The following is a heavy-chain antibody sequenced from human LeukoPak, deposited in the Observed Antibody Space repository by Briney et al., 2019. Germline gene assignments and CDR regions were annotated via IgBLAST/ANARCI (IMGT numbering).Heavy chain of an antibody. Sequence: PGGSLRLSCAASGFTFSSYGMHWVRQAPGKGLEWVSAISGSGGSTYYADSVKGRFTISRDNSKNTLYLQMNSLRAEDTAAYYCARSTVATNFDYWGQGTLVTVSS. CDR1: GFTFSSYG. J-gene: IGHJ4*02. CDR2: ISGSGGST. V-gene: IGHV3-23*01. CDR3: ARSTVATNFDY. D-gene: IGHD5-12*01.